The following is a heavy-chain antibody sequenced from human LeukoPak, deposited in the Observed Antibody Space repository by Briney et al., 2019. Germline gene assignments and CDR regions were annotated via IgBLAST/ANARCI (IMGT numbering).Heavy chain of an antibody. CDR1: GFTFSTND. J-gene: IGHJ6*04. Sequence: GGSLRLSCAASGFTFSTNDMPWVPQAPAKGLEWVAVISFDGSNKNYADSVKGRFTISRDNSKKTLYLQMNSLRAEDTAVYYCAKLFTTVTTNPKDVWGRGTTVTVSS. CDR2: ISFDGSNK. D-gene: IGHD4-17*01. CDR3: AKLFTTVTTNPKDV. V-gene: IGHV3-30*18.